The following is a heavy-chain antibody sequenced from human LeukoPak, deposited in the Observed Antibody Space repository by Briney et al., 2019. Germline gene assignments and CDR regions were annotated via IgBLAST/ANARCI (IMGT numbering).Heavy chain of an antibody. V-gene: IGHV4-39*01. D-gene: IGHD6-19*01. CDR2: INYRGRT. J-gene: IGHJ4*02. Sequence: SETLSLTCTVSGGSISSTSDYWGWIRQPPGKGLECIGSINYRGRTYYNPSLKSRVTISVDTSKNQFSLKLNSVTAADTAVYYCARHRGGPSDDLSSGWYYFDYWGQGTLVTVSS. CDR3: ARHRGGPSDDLSSGWYYFDY. CDR1: GGSISSTSDY.